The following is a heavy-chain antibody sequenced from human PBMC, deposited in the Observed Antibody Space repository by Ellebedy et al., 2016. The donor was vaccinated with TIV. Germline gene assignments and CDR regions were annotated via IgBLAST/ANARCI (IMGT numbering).Heavy chain of an antibody. D-gene: IGHD1-14*01. CDR1: YVSVSRSFYL. CDR3: ARHVEGTPGFFWHFDL. V-gene: IGHV4-39*01. J-gene: IGHJ2*01. Sequence: SETLSLTCDVSYVSVSRSFYLWGWIRQPPGRGLEWIASIHEDGDTYYHPSLKSRVPVSMDTSKTQVSLRLTSVTAADTAVYFCARHVEGTPGFFWHFDLWGRGTLATVSS. CDR2: IHEDGDT.